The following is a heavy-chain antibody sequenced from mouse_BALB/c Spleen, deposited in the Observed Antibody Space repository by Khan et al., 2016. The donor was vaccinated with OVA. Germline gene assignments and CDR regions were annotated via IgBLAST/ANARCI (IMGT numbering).Heavy chain of an antibody. J-gene: IGHJ3*01. CDR3: ATIYYDYG. Sequence: QVRLQQSGAELARPGASVKLSCKASGYTFTSYWMQWVKQRPGQGLEWIGAIYPGDGDTRYTQKFKGKATLTADKSSSTAYMQLSSLASEDSAVYYCATIYYDYGGGQGTLVTVSA. CDR2: IYPGDGDT. CDR1: GYTFTSYW. D-gene: IGHD2-4*01. V-gene: IGHV1-87*01.